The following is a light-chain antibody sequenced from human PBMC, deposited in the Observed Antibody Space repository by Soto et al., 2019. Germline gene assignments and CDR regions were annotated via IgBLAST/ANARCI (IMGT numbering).Light chain of an antibody. CDR2: DVS. Sequence: QSALTQPASVSGSPGQSITISCTGTSGDVGGYNYVSWYQQHPGKAPKLMLYDVSNRPSGVSDRFSGSKSGNTASLTISGLQAEDEADYYCGSYTSSSTHYVFGTGTKLTAL. V-gene: IGLV2-14*01. CDR3: GSYTSSSTHYV. CDR1: SGDVGGYNY. J-gene: IGLJ1*01.